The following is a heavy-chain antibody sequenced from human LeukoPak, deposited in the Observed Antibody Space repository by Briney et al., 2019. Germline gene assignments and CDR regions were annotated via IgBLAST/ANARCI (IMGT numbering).Heavy chain of an antibody. J-gene: IGHJ3*02. Sequence: LPGGSLRLSCAASGFTFSTYWMHWVRQAPGKGLVWVSRINSDGSRTTYADSVQGRFTISRDNAKNTLYLQMNSLRAGDTAVYSCARGIRSGVWAFDIWGQGTMVTVSS. V-gene: IGHV3-74*01. D-gene: IGHD7-27*01. CDR2: INSDGSRT. CDR3: ARGIRSGVWAFDI. CDR1: GFTFSTYW.